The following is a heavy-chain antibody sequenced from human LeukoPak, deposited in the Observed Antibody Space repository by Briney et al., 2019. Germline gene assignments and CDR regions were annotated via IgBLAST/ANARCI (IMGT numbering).Heavy chain of an antibody. D-gene: IGHD3-10*01. Sequence: GGSLRLSCAASGCTFSNYWMSWVRQAPGKGLEWVANINQAGSEKYYVGSVKGRFTISRDNARTSLYLQMNRLRADDTAVYYCARVSGRGRFDPWGRGTLVTVSS. J-gene: IGHJ5*02. CDR2: INQAGSEK. CDR1: GCTFSNYW. V-gene: IGHV3-7*01. CDR3: ARVSGRGRFDP.